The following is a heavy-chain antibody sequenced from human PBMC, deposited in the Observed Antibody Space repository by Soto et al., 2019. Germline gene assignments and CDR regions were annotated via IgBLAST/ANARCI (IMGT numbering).Heavy chain of an antibody. Sequence: SVKVSCTASGGTFSSYAISWVRQAPGQGLEWMGGIIPIFGTANYAQKFQGRVTITADESTSTAYMELSSLRSEDTAVYYCARDLSGTAGPNWFDPWGQGTLVTVSS. CDR2: IIPIFGTA. D-gene: IGHD1-1*01. J-gene: IGHJ5*02. CDR3: ARDLSGTAGPNWFDP. V-gene: IGHV1-69*13. CDR1: GGTFSSYA.